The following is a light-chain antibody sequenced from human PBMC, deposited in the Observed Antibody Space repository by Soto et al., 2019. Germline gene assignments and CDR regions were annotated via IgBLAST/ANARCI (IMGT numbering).Light chain of an antibody. J-gene: IGKJ1*01. Sequence: EIVLKQSPGTLSLSPGERATLSWRASQRVSSSYLAWYQHKPGKAPRLLSYGASSRATSIPDRFSGSGSVTDFTLTISRLEPEDFAVYYYQQYGSSSWTFGQGTKVYVK. CDR2: GAS. V-gene: IGKV3-20*01. CDR3: QQYGSSSWT. CDR1: QRVSSSY.